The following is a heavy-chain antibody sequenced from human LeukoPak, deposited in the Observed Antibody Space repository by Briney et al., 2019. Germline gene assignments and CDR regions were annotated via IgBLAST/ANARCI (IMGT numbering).Heavy chain of an antibody. CDR2: INWNGGST. Sequence: GGSLRLSCAASGFTFDDYGMSWVRQAPGKGLEWVSGINWNGGSTGYADSVKGRFTISRDNAKNSLYLQMNSLRAEDTALYYCARKIYGSGSYYFDYWGPGTLVTVSS. V-gene: IGHV3-20*04. CDR3: ARKIYGSGSYYFDY. J-gene: IGHJ4*02. CDR1: GFTFDDYG. D-gene: IGHD3-10*01.